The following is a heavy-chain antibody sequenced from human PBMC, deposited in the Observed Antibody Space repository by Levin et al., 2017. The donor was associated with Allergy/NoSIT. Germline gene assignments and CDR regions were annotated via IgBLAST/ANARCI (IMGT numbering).Heavy chain of an antibody. D-gene: IGHD2-2*01. J-gene: IGHJ6*03. CDR1: GYTFKNYG. Sequence: ASVKVSRKASGYTFKNYGISWVRQAPGQGLEWMGWISTHNGNTNYAQSFQGRVTMTTDTSTSTADMELRSLISDDTAVYYCARFVVTPVSYFYMDVWGKGTTVTVSS. CDR3: ARFVVTPVSYFYMDV. CDR2: ISTHNGNT. V-gene: IGHV1-18*01.